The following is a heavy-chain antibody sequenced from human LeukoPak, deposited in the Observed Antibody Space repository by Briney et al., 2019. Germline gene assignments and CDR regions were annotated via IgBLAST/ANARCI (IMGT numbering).Heavy chain of an antibody. J-gene: IGHJ4*02. CDR3: AGEWLAQSYFDY. D-gene: IGHD6-19*01. CDR1: GGSITSSSYY. Sequence: SETLSLTCTVSGGSITSSSYYWGWIRQPPGKGLEWIGSIYYSGSTHYNPSLQSRVTISVDTSKNQFSLKLSSVTAADTAVYYCAGEWLAQSYFDYWGQGSLVTVSS. CDR2: IYYSGST. V-gene: IGHV4-39*07.